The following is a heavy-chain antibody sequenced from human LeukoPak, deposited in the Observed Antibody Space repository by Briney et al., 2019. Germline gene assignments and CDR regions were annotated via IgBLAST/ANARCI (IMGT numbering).Heavy chain of an antibody. D-gene: IGHD6-19*01. CDR2: IGTAGDT. CDR3: ARAEWLAVAGTGGYDY. J-gene: IGHJ4*02. Sequence: GGSLRLSCAASGFTFSSYDMHWVRQATGKGLEWVSAIGTAGDTYYPGSVKGRFTISRENAKNSLYLQVNSLRAEDTAVYYCARAEWLAVAGTGGYDYWGQGTLVTVSS. CDR1: GFTFSSYD. V-gene: IGHV3-13*01.